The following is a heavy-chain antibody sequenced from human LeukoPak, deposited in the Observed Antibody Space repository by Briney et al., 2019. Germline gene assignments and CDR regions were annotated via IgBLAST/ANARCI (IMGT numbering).Heavy chain of an antibody. CDR2: IYHSGST. Sequence: PSETLSLTCTVSGYSMSSGYYWGWVRQPPGKGLEWIGSIYHSGSTHNNPSLNSRATMSADTSKNQFSLKLSSVTAADTAVYYCARDSSGYGVDYYYGMDVWGQGTAVTVSS. J-gene: IGHJ6*02. V-gene: IGHV4-38-2*02. CDR3: ARDSSGYGVDYYYGMDV. D-gene: IGHD3-22*01. CDR1: GYSMSSGYY.